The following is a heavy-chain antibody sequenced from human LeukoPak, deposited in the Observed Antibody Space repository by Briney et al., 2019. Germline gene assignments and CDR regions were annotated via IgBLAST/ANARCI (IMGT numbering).Heavy chain of an antibody. D-gene: IGHD6-6*01. CDR3: AKSTIAARPLGY. Sequence: GGSLRHSCAASGFTFSSYAMSWVRQAPGKGLEWVSAISGSAISTYYADSVKGRFTISRDNSKNTLYLQMNSLRAEDTAVYYCAKSTIAARPLGYWGQGTLVTISS. CDR2: ISGSAIST. CDR1: GFTFSSYA. V-gene: IGHV3-23*01. J-gene: IGHJ4*02.